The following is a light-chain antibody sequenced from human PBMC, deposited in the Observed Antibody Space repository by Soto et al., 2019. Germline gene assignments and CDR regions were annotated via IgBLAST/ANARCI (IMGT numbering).Light chain of an antibody. CDR3: QQYGTSPRT. J-gene: IGKJ1*01. CDR1: QSVXSN. CDR2: AAS. V-gene: IGKV3-20*01. Sequence: IVMTQSPATLSVSPGGRATLSCRASQSVXSNLAWDEAKPGQAPRVLXDAASSRATGGPDRLSGSGSGTALTLTISRLEPDDVAGYYCQQYGTSPRTFGQGTKVDIK.